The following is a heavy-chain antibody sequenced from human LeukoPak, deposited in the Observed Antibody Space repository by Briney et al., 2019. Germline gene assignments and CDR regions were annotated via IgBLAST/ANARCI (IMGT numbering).Heavy chain of an antibody. CDR3: ARDLSGTYQIDY. Sequence: ASVTVSCKASGYTFTDYYMHWVRQAPGQGLEWMGWMSPNSGGTNYPQKFQGRVTMTRDTSINTAYMELSRLRSDDTAVYYCARDLSGTYQIDYWGQGTLVTVSS. V-gene: IGHV1-2*02. CDR2: MSPNSGGT. J-gene: IGHJ4*02. D-gene: IGHD3-10*01. CDR1: GYTFTDYY.